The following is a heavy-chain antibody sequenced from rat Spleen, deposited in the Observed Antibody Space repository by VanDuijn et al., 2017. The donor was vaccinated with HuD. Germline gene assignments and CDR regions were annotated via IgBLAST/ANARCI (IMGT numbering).Heavy chain of an antibody. Sequence: EVQLQESGPGLVKPSQSLSLTCSVTGYSITSDYWGWIRKFPGNKMEWMGYIRYSGDTSYNPSLKSRISIARDTSKNQFFLQVNSVTTEDTATYYCARSLMYTTGSFAYWGQGTLVTVSS. J-gene: IGHJ3*01. CDR1: GYSITSDY. D-gene: IGHD1-6*01. CDR3: ARSLMYTTGSFAY. V-gene: IGHV3-1*01. CDR2: IRYSGDT.